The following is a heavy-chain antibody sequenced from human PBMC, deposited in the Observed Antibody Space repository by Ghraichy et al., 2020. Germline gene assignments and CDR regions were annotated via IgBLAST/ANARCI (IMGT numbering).Heavy chain of an antibody. D-gene: IGHD2-21*02. CDR2: ISAYNGNT. CDR3: ARDQHCGGDCYSGYYYYYGMDV. V-gene: IGHV1-18*04. CDR1: GYTFTSYG. J-gene: IGHJ6*02. Sequence: ASVKVSCKASGYTFTSYGISWVRQAPGQGLEWMGWISAYNGNTNYAQKLQGRVTMTTDTSTSTAYMELRSLRSDDTAVYYCARDQHCGGDCYSGYYYYYGMDVWGQGTTVTVSS.